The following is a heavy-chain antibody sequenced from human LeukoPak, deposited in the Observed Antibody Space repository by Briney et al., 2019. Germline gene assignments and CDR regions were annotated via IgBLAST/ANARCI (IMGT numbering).Heavy chain of an antibody. Sequence: GGSLRLSCAASGFTFNNYGMYWVRQAPGKGLEWVAFIRYDGSRKYYADSVKGRFTISRDSSKNTMYLQMNSLRVEDTAMYYCGRDVGPWGQGTLVTVSS. CDR3: GRDVGP. J-gene: IGHJ5*02. V-gene: IGHV3-30*02. CDR1: GFTFNNYG. CDR2: IRYDGSRK.